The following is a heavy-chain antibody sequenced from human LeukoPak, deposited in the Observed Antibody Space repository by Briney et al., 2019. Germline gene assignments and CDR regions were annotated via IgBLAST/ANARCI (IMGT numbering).Heavy chain of an antibody. Sequence: GGSLRLSCAASGFTFSSYSMNWVRQAPGRGLEWVSSISSSSSYIYYADSVKGRFTISRDNAKNSLYLQMNSLRAEDTAVYYCARAGIDVDAFDIWGQGTMVTVSS. J-gene: IGHJ3*02. CDR2: ISSSSSYI. CDR3: ARAGIDVDAFDI. CDR1: GFTFSSYS. V-gene: IGHV3-21*01.